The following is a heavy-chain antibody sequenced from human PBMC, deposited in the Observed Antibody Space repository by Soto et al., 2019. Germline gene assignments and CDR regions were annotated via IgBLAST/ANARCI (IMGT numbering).Heavy chain of an antibody. CDR2: MNPNSGNT. V-gene: IGHV1-8*01. CDR1: GYTFTSYD. D-gene: IGHD2-2*01. CDR3: ARGPGHCSSTSCYGIYYYYYMDV. J-gene: IGHJ6*03. Sequence: QVPLVQSGAEVKKPGASVKVSCKASGYTFTSYDINWVRQATGQGLEWMGWMNPNSGNTGYAQKFQGRVTMTRNTSIGTAYMERSSLRSEDTAVYYCARGPGHCSSTSCYGIYYYYYMDVWGKGTTVTVSS.